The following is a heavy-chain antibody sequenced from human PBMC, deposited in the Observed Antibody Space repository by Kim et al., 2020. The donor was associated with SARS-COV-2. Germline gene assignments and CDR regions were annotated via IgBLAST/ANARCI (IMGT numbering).Heavy chain of an antibody. V-gene: IGHV4-4*07. CDR3: ASSVGYYDSSGYYYPRYFDL. Sequence: SETLSLTCTVSGGSISSYYWSWIRQSAGKGLEWIGRIYTSGRTNYNPSLKSRVTMSVDTSKNQFSLKLSSVTAADTAVYYCASSVGYYDSSGYYYPRYFDLWGRGTLVTVSS. D-gene: IGHD3-22*01. J-gene: IGHJ2*01. CDR1: GGSISSYY. CDR2: IYTSGRT.